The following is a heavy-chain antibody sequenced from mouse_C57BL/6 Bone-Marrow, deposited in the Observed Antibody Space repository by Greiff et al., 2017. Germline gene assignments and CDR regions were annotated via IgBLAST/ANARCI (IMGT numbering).Heavy chain of an antibody. CDR1: GYTFTDYY. Sequence: VQLKQSGPVLVKPGASVKMSCKASGYTFTDYYMNWVKQSHGKSLEWIGVINPYNGGTSYNQKFKGKATLTVDKSSSTAYMELNSLTSEDSAVYYCARWKMTTPYWGQGTLVTVSA. J-gene: IGHJ3*01. CDR2: INPYNGGT. D-gene: IGHD2-13*01. V-gene: IGHV1-19*01. CDR3: ARWKMTTPY.